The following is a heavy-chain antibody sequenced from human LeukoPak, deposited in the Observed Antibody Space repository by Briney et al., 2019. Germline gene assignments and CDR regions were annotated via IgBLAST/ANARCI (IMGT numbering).Heavy chain of an antibody. J-gene: IGHJ3*02. CDR3: AKDYVVLMVYAPLWDAFDI. CDR2: IRYDGSNK. V-gene: IGHV3-30*02. D-gene: IGHD2-8*01. CDR1: GFTFSSYG. Sequence: TGGSLRLSCAASGFTFSSYGMHWVRQAPGKGLEWVAFIRYDGSNKYYADSVKGRFTISRDNSKNTLYLQMNSLRAEDTAVYYCAKDYVVLMVYAPLWDAFDIWGQGTMVTVSS.